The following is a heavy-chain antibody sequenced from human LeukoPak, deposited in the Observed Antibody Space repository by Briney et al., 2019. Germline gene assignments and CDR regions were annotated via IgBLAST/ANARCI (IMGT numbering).Heavy chain of an antibody. CDR3: VKSREASIWYSLGDY. CDR2: ISNTGERT. D-gene: IGHD6-13*01. J-gene: IGHJ4*02. CDR1: GFTFRSYA. V-gene: IGHV3-23*01. Sequence: PGGSLRLSCAASGFTFRSYAMHWVRQAPGKGLDWVSSISNTGERTYYADSVKGRFTIRRDNSKNTVDLDMNNVRADDTAVYYCVKSREASIWYSLGDYWGQGSLVTVSS.